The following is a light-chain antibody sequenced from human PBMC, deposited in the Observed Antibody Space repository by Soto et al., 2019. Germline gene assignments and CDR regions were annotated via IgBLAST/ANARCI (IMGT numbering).Light chain of an antibody. Sequence: DIVLTQSPDSVAVSLGERATINCKSSRIGLFSINQKNYLAWYQQKPGQPPKLLIYWASTRESGVPDRFSGSGSGTDFTLTISSLQAEDVAVYYCQQYYNTPLTFGGGTKVDIK. J-gene: IGKJ4*01. CDR2: WAS. CDR3: QQYYNTPLT. CDR1: RIGLFSINQKNY. V-gene: IGKV4-1*01.